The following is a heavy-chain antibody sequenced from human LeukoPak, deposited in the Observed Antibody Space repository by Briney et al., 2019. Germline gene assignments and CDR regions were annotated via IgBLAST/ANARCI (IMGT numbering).Heavy chain of an antibody. Sequence: GGSLRLSCAASGFTFSSYAMHWVRQAPGKGLEWVAVISYDGSNKYYADSVKGRFTISRDNSKNTLYLQMNSLRAEDTAVYYCARGELLLFDCSGGSCYFDYWGQGTLVTVSS. D-gene: IGHD2-15*01. J-gene: IGHJ4*02. CDR3: ARGELLLFDCSGGSCYFDY. CDR1: GFTFSSYA. CDR2: ISYDGSNK. V-gene: IGHV3-30-3*01.